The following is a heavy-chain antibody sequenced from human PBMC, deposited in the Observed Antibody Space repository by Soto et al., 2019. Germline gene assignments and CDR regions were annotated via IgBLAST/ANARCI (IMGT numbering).Heavy chain of an antibody. CDR1: GFTFSSYA. V-gene: IGHV3-23*01. D-gene: IGHD1-26*01. CDR3: AKAIPSIVGATTAFDI. J-gene: IGHJ3*02. CDR2: ISGSGGST. Sequence: GGSLRLSCAASGFTFSSYAMSWVRQAPGKGLEWVSAISGSGGSTYYADSVKGRFTISRDNSKNTLYLQMNSLRAEDTAVYYCAKAIPSIVGATTAFDIWGQGTMVTVSS.